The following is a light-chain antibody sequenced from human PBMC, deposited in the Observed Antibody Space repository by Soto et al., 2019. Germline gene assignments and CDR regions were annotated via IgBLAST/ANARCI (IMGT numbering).Light chain of an antibody. J-gene: IGKJ1*01. V-gene: IGKV3-15*01. Sequence: EIVMTRSPATLSVSPGERATLSCRASQSVSSNLAWYQQKPGQAPRPLIYDASTRATGIPAGFSGSGSGTEFTLTISSLQSEDFAIYYCQQYNNWPRTFGQGTKVDIK. CDR2: DAS. CDR3: QQYNNWPRT. CDR1: QSVSSN.